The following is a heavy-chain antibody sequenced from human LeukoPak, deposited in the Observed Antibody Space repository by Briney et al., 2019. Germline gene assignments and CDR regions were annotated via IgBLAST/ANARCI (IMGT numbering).Heavy chain of an antibody. D-gene: IGHD2-8*01. CDR3: ARDLMEYCTNGVCYELDYFDY. J-gene: IGHJ4*02. V-gene: IGHV3-7*01. CDR1: GFTFSSYW. Sequence: PGGSLRLSCAASGFTFSSYWMSWVRQAPGKGLEWVANIKQDGSEKYYVDSVKGRFTISRDNAKNSLYLQMNSLRVEDTAVYYCARDLMEYCTNGVCYELDYFDYWGQGTLVTVSS. CDR2: IKQDGSEK.